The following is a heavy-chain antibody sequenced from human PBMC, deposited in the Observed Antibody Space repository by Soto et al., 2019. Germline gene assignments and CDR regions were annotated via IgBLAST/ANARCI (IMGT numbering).Heavy chain of an antibody. Sequence: PGGSLRLSCAASGFTFSSYSMNWVRQAPGKGLEWVSSISSSSSYIYYADSVKGRFTISRDNAKNSLYLQMNSLRAEDTAVYYCARDRMTTVTKFDYWGQGTLVTVSS. CDR1: GFTFSSYS. V-gene: IGHV3-21*01. J-gene: IGHJ4*02. D-gene: IGHD4-4*01. CDR3: ARDRMTTVTKFDY. CDR2: ISSSSSYI.